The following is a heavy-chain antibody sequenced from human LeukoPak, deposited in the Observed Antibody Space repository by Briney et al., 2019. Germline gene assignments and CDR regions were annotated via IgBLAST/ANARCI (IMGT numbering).Heavy chain of an antibody. V-gene: IGHV3-23*01. D-gene: IGHD2-15*01. CDR2: IRGSGVGT. CDR1: GFNFISYS. J-gene: IGHJ4*02. Sequence: GGSLRLSCAASGFNFISYSMSWVRQAPGKGLEWVSVIRGSGVGTYYADSVKGRFTISRDNPKNTLYLQMNNLRAEDTAIYYCAKRQGSGASCYDYWGQGTLVTVSS. CDR3: AKRQGSGASCYDY.